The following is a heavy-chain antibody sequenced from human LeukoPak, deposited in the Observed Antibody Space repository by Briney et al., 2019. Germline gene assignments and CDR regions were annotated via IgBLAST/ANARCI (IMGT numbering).Heavy chain of an antibody. V-gene: IGHV4-59*01. D-gene: IGHD1-26*01. CDR1: GGSISSYY. CDR2: IYYSGST. CDR3: ASYLSSGSLDY. J-gene: IGHJ4*02. Sequence: KPSETLSLTCTVSGGSISSYYWSRIRQPPGKGLEWIGYIYYSGSTNYNPSLKSRVTISVDTSKNQFSLKLSSVTAADTAVYYCASYLSSGSLDYWGQGTLVTVSS.